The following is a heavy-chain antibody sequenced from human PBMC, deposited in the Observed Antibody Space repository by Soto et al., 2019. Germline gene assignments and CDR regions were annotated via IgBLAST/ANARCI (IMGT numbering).Heavy chain of an antibody. CDR1: GYSLTSYA. CDR2: INAGNGNT. Sequence: GASVKVSCEASGYSLTSYAMHWVRQAPGQRLEWMGWINAGNGNTKYSQKFQGRVTITRDTSASTAYMELSSLRSEDTAVYYCARDVSIAVAGTGFDYWGQGTLVTVSS. J-gene: IGHJ4*02. D-gene: IGHD6-19*01. V-gene: IGHV1-3*01. CDR3: ARDVSIAVAGTGFDY.